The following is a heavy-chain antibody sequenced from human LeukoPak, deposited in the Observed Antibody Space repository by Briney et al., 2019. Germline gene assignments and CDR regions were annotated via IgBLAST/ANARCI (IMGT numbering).Heavy chain of an antibody. CDR2: IVGRGGIT. J-gene: IGHJ6*03. CDR3: ARDPYSGTYGNTYYYYMDV. Sequence: GGSLRLSCAASGITFSSYAMSWVRQAPGKGLEWVSTIVGRGGITYYADSVKGRFTISRDNSKNTLYLQMNTLRAEDTAVYYCARDPYSGTYGNTYYYYMDVWGKGTTVTISS. V-gene: IGHV3-23*01. D-gene: IGHD1-26*01. CDR1: GITFSSYA.